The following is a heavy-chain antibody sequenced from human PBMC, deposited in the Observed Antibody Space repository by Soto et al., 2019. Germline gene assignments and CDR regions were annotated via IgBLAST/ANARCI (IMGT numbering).Heavy chain of an antibody. J-gene: IGHJ4*02. Sequence: QLQLQESGSGLVKPSQTLSLTCAVSGCSISSGGYSWSWIRQPPGKGLDWIGYIYHGGSTYYNPSLKSRVTISVHRSKHQFSLKLSSVTAADTAVYYCNRGSPGLWTFDSWGQGTMVTVSS. CDR1: GCSISSGGYS. CDR3: NRGSPGLWTFDS. CDR2: IYHGGST. V-gene: IGHV4-30-2*01. D-gene: IGHD2-21*01.